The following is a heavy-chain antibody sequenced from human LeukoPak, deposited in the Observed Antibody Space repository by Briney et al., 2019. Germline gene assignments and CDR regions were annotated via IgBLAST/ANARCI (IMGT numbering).Heavy chain of an antibody. CDR2: ISSSSSYI. CDR1: GFTFSSYR. V-gene: IGHV3-21*01. CDR3: ARDPWTNSDYDGFDY. J-gene: IGHJ4*02. D-gene: IGHD5-12*01. Sequence: GGSLRLSCAASGFTFSSYRMNWVRQAPGRGLEWVSSISSSSSYIYYADSVKGRLTISRDNAKNSQYLQINSLIAEDTAVYYCARDPWTNSDYDGFDYWGQGTLVTVSS.